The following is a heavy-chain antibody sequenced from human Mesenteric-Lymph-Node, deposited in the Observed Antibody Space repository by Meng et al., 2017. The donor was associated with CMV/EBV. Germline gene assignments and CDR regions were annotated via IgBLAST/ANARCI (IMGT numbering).Heavy chain of an antibody. D-gene: IGHD2-2*01. Sequence: GGSLRLSCTVSGGSMSTDNYYWGWIRQAPGKGLEWVAFIRYDGSNKYYADSVKGRFTISRDNSKNTLYLQMNSLRAEDTAVYYCAKDSQYCSSTSCYYYYYYGMDVWGQGTTVTVSS. CDR2: IRYDGSNK. V-gene: IGHV3-30*02. CDR1: GGSMSTDNYY. J-gene: IGHJ6*02. CDR3: AKDSQYCSSTSCYYYYYYGMDV.